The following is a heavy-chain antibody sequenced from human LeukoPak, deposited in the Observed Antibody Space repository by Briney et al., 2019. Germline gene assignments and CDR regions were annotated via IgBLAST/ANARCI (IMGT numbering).Heavy chain of an antibody. J-gene: IGHJ4*02. D-gene: IGHD6-19*01. CDR1: GGSISSYY. V-gene: IGHV4-59*08. CDR3: ARYGGSGWVIDN. Sequence: SETLSLTCTVSGGSISSYYWTWIRQPPRKGLEWIGYIYYTGAISHNPSLQSRVAIPLDKTNTKSCLKLNSVTGADTAVYYCARYGGSGWVIDNWGQGTLVTVSS. CDR2: IYYTGAI.